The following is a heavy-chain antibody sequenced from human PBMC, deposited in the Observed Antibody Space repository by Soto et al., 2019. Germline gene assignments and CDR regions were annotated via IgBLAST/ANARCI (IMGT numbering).Heavy chain of an antibody. CDR1: GFRFSSKA. CDR2: ISGSGSST. J-gene: IGHJ4*02. V-gene: IGHV3-23*01. D-gene: IGHD6-6*01. Sequence: EVQLLESGGGLVQPGGSLRLSCAASGFRFSSKAMSWVRQAPGKGLEWVSIISGSGSSTYYTDTLKGRFTLSRDNSTDMVYLEMNYLRAEDTAIYYYPKENGFQFVNFGASGFDYWGQGSLVSVSS. CDR3: PKENGFQFVNFGASGFDY.